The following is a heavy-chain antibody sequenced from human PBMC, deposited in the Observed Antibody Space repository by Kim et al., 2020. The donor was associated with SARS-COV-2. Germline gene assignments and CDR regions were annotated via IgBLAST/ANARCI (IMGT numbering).Heavy chain of an antibody. CDR2: IYYSGST. D-gene: IGHD2-15*01. CDR1: GGSISSSSYY. V-gene: IGHV4-39*07. J-gene: IGHJ3*02. CDR3: ARYSVEGYCSGGSCYLDAFDI. Sequence: SETLSLTCTVSGGSISSSSYYWGWIRQPPGKGLEWIGSIYYSGSTYYNPSLKSRVTISVDTSKNQFSLKLSSVTAADTAVYYCARYSVEGYCSGGSCYLDAFDIWGQGTMVTVSS.